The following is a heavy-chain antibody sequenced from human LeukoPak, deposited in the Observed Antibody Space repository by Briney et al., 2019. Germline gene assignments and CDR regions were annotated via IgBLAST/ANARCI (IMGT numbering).Heavy chain of an antibody. CDR1: GYTFTSYY. CDR3: ARGRPAYYDILTGYYKGDYFDY. V-gene: IGHV1-46*01. J-gene: IGHJ4*02. CDR2: INPSGGST. Sequence: ASVKVSCKASGYTFTSYYMHWVRQAPGQGLEWMGIINPSGGSTSYAQKFQGRVTMTRDTSTSTVYMELSSLRSEDTAVYYCARGRPAYYDILTGYYKGDYFDYWGQGTLVIVSS. D-gene: IGHD3-9*01.